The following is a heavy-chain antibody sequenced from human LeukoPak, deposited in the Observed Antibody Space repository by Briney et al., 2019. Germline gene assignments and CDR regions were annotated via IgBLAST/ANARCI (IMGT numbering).Heavy chain of an antibody. V-gene: IGHV3-33*01. CDR2: IWYDGSNK. Sequence: GGSLRLSCAASGFTFSSYGMHWVRQAPAKGLERVAVIWYDGSNKYYADSVKGRFTISRDNSKSTLYLQMNSLRAEDTAVYYCASIAGTTGPFDYWGQGTLVTVSS. J-gene: IGHJ4*02. D-gene: IGHD1-7*01. CDR1: GFTFSSYG. CDR3: ASIAGTTGPFDY.